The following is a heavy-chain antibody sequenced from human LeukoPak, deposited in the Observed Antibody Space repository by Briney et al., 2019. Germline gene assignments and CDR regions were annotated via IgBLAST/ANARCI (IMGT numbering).Heavy chain of an antibody. V-gene: IGHV3-30-3*01. CDR1: GFTFSSYA. CDR3: SFAEG. D-gene: IGHD1-14*01. J-gene: IGHJ4*02. CDR2: ISYDGSNK. Sequence: PGRSLRLSCAASGFTFSSYAMHWVRQAPGKGLEWVAVISYDGSNKYYADSVKGRFTISRDNSKNTLYLQMNSLRAEDTAVYYSSFAEGRGQGTLDTVSS.